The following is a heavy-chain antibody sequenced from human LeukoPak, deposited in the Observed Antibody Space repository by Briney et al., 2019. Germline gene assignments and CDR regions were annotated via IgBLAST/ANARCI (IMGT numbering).Heavy chain of an antibody. V-gene: IGHV3-23*01. CDR1: GSTFSTYG. CDR2: IGGSGGAI. J-gene: IGHJ3*02. CDR3: AKWMSRVQAFDI. Sequence: GGSLRLSCAASGSTFSTYGMSWVRQAPGKGLEWVACIGGSGGAIYYRDSVKGRFTISRDNSKSTLYLQMNSLRADDTAVYFCAKWMSRVQAFDIWGQGTMVTVSS. D-gene: IGHD5-12*01.